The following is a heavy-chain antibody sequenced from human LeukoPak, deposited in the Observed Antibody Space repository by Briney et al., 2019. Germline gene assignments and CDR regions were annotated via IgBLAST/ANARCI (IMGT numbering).Heavy chain of an antibody. J-gene: IGHJ3*02. Sequence: SETLSLTCTVSGGSISNTNYYWAWIRQPPGKGLEWIGSVYYSGSTSYNPSLKSRLTISVDTSKSQFSLKLSSVTAADTAVYYCARDPFIGYCSGGSCSGAYDGAFDIWGQGTMVTVSS. CDR2: VYYSGST. D-gene: IGHD2-15*01. CDR1: GGSISNTNYY. CDR3: ARDPFIGYCSGGSCSGAYDGAFDI. V-gene: IGHV4-39*02.